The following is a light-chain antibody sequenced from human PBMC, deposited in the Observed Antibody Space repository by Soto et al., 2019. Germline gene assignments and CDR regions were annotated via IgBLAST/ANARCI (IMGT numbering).Light chain of an antibody. CDR1: QSVSSSY. CDR2: GAS. J-gene: IGKJ4*01. Sequence: EIVLTQSPGTLSLSPGERATLSCRASQSVSSSYLAWYQQKPGQAPRLLIYGASSRATGIPDRFSGSGSGTDFTLTIIRLEPEDFAVYYCQQYGSSLALTFGGGTKLEIK. V-gene: IGKV3-20*01. CDR3: QQYGSSLALT.